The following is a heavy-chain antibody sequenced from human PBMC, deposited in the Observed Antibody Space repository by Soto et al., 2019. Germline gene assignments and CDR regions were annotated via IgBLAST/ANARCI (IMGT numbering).Heavy chain of an antibody. CDR2: ISGNGVNT. CDR3: VNLGRTTSRYYFYLMDV. D-gene: IGHD3-16*01. J-gene: IGHJ6*02. CDR1: GFTFSACV. Sequence: PGGSLRLSCSASGFTFSACVMHWVRQAPGKGLQYVAGISGNGVNTNYADSVKGRFTISRDNSKDTLSLQMSSLLTEDTAVYYCVNLGRTTSRYYFYLMDVWGPGTTVTVSS. V-gene: IGHV3-64D*06.